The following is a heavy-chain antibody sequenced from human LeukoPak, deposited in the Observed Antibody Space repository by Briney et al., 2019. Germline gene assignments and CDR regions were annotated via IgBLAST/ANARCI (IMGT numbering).Heavy chain of an antibody. CDR2: IYYSGST. V-gene: IGHV4-31*03. Sequence: SQTLSLNCTVSGGSISSGGYYWSWIRQHPGKGLEWIGYIYYSGSTYYNPSLKSRVTISVDTSKNQFTLKLSSVTAADTAVYYCARDLDGIGYYLDYWGQGTLVTVSS. D-gene: IGHD3-3*01. CDR1: GGSISSGGYY. J-gene: IGHJ4*02. CDR3: ARDLDGIGYYLDY.